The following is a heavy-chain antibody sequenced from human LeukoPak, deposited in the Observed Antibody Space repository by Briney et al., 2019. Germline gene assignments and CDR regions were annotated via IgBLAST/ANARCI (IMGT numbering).Heavy chain of an antibody. CDR1: GFTFSDNY. Sequence: GGTLRLSCAASGFTFSDNYMTWVRQAPGKGLEWLSYISGNGGVIQYADSVKGRFAISRDNAKNLLYLQMDSLRVEDTAIYYCARDPRTVRIWGQGTLVTVSS. D-gene: IGHD1-1*01. J-gene: IGHJ4*02. CDR2: ISGNGGVI. CDR3: ARDPRTVRI. V-gene: IGHV3-11*04.